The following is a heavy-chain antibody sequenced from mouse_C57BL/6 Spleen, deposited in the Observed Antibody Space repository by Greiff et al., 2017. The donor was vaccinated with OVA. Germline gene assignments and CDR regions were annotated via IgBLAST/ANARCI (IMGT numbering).Heavy chain of an antibody. Sequence: QVQLQQSGAELARPGASVKLSCKASGYTFTSYGISWVQQRTGQGLEWIGEIYPRSGNTYYNEMIKGKATLTDDESCSTSYMELRILTSEDSAVYFCASEGGLPYFDYWGQGTTLTVSS. V-gene: IGHV1-81*01. CDR2: IYPRSGNT. CDR1: GYTFTSYG. D-gene: IGHD2-4*01. J-gene: IGHJ2*01. CDR3: ASEGGLPYFDY.